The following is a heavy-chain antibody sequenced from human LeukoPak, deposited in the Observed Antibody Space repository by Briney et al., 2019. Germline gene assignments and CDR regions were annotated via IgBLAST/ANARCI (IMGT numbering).Heavy chain of an antibody. CDR3: ARALLGQPAALVDY. V-gene: IGHV1-18*01. CDR1: GYTFTSYG. D-gene: IGHD2-2*01. Sequence: GASVKVSCKASGYTFTSYGISWVRQAPGQGLEWMGWISAYNGNTNYAQRLQGRVTMTTDTSTSTAYMELRSLRSDDTAVYYCARALLGQPAALVDYWGQGTLVTVSS. CDR2: ISAYNGNT. J-gene: IGHJ4*02.